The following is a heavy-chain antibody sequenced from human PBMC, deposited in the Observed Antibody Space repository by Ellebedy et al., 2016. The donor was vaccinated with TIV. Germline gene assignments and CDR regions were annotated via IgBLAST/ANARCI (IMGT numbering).Heavy chain of an antibody. CDR2: INPSGGST. V-gene: IGHV1-46*01. J-gene: IGHJ3*02. D-gene: IGHD3-22*01. CDR1: GYTFTSYY. CDR3: ATHYYDSSGYYYIRAFDI. Sequence: ASVKVSCXASGYTFTSYYMHWVRQAPGQGLEWMGIINPSGGSTSYAQKFQGRVTMTRDTSTSTAYMELSSLRSEDTAVYYCATHYYDSSGYYYIRAFDIWGQGTMVTVSS.